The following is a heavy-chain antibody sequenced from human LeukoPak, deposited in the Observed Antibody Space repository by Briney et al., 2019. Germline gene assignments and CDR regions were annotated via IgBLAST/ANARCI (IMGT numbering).Heavy chain of an antibody. Sequence: NPSETLSLTCTVSGGSISSSSYYWGWIRQPPGKGLEWIGSIYYSGSTYYNPSLKSRVTTSVDTSKNQFSLKLSSVTAADTAVYYCARDLPFMVRGVTSDAFDIWGQGTMVAVSS. CDR1: GGSISSSSYY. J-gene: IGHJ3*02. D-gene: IGHD3-10*01. CDR2: IYYSGST. CDR3: ARDLPFMVRGVTSDAFDI. V-gene: IGHV4-39*02.